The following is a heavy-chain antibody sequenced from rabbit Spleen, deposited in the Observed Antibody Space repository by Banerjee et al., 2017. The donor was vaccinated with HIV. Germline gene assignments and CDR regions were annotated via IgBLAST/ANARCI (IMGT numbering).Heavy chain of an antibody. CDR1: GFSFSSSDY. V-gene: IGHV1S40*01. J-gene: IGHJ4*01. Sequence: QSLEESGGDLVKPGASLTLTCTASGFSFSSSDYMCWVRQAPGKGLEWIACIAGSSSGFTYSATWAKGRFTCSKTTSTKVTLQMTSLTAADTAAYFCARGDNNAGNGFNLWGPGTLVTVS. D-gene: IGHD4-2*01. CDR3: ARGDNNAGNGFNL. CDR2: IAGSSSGFT.